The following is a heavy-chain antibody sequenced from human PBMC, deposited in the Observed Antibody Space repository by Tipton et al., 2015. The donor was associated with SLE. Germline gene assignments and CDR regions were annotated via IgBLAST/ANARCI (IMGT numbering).Heavy chain of an antibody. Sequence: TLSLTCTVSGGSISSHYWSWIRQPPGKGLDWIGSMYYSGTTGGSNYYNPSLESRVTISVDTSNNQLSLKLTSVTAADTAVYYCARGAKERITLVRVRPYYFDYWGQGSLVTVSS. J-gene: IGHJ4*01. CDR3: ARGAKERITLVRVRPYYFDY. CDR2: MYYSGTTGGSN. CDR1: GGSISSHY. D-gene: IGHD3-10*01. V-gene: IGHV4-59*11.